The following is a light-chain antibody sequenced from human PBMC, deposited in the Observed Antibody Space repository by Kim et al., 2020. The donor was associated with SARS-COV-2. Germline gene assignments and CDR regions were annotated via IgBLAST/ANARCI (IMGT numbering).Light chain of an antibody. CDR3: QQHNGY. Sequence: STLCASVGDRVSITCRASQSIGGWLAWYQQKPGKAPKVLIYEASSLQSVVPSRFSGSGSGTEFTLTISSLQPDDFATYYCQQHNGYFGQGTKLEI. CDR2: EAS. J-gene: IGKJ2*01. V-gene: IGKV1-5*03. CDR1: QSIGGW.